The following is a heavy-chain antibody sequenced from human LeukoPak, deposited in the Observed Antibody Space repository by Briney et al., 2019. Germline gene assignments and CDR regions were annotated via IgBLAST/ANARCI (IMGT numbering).Heavy chain of an antibody. Sequence: SETLSLTCAVYGGSFSGYYWSWIRQPAGKELEWIGEINHSGSTNYNPSLKSRVTISVDTSKNQFSLKLSSVTAADTAVYYCARGSGDDILTGYYFDYWGQGTLVTVSS. CDR2: INHSGST. V-gene: IGHV4-34*01. CDR3: ARGSGDDILTGYYFDY. D-gene: IGHD3-9*01. J-gene: IGHJ4*02. CDR1: GGSFSGYY.